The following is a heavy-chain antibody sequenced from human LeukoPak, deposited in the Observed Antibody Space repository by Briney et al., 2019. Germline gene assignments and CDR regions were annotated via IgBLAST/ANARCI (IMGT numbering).Heavy chain of an antibody. J-gene: IGHJ4*02. Sequence: PGGSLRLSCAASGFTFSSYDIHWVRQAPGKGLEWVSAIGTAGDTYYPGSVKGRFTISRENAKNSLYLQMNGLRAGDTAVYYCARGGGRIAAAETDFDYWGQGTLVTVSS. CDR1: GFTFSSYD. V-gene: IGHV3-13*01. D-gene: IGHD6-13*01. CDR2: IGTAGDT. CDR3: ARGGGRIAAAETDFDY.